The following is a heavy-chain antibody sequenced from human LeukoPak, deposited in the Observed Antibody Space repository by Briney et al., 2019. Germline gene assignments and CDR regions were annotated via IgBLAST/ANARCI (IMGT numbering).Heavy chain of an antibody. CDR3: TRLYQWELRD. J-gene: IGHJ4*02. CDR1: GFTFSGSA. CDR2: IRSKANSYAT. V-gene: IGHV3-73*01. D-gene: IGHD1-26*01. Sequence: PGGSLRLSCAASGFTFSGSAMHWVRQASGKGLEWVGRIRSKANSYATAYAASVKGKFTISRDDSKNTAYLQMNSLKTEDTAVYYCTRLYQWELRDWGQGTLVTVSS.